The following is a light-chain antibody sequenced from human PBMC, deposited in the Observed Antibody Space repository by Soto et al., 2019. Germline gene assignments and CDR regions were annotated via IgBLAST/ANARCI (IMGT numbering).Light chain of an antibody. V-gene: IGKV3-15*01. J-gene: IGKJ1*01. Sequence: ELGRPQSLSSRTLSPVERSARACRAIQSVSSTFFAWYQQKPGQAPRLLIYGASTRATGVPARFSGSGSGTVFTLTITSLQSEDVADYFCQHYDNWPRWALGQGTKVDI. CDR3: QHYDNWPRWA. CDR1: QSVSST. CDR2: GAS.